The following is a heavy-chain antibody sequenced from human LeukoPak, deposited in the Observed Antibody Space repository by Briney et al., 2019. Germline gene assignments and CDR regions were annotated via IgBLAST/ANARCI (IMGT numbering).Heavy chain of an antibody. CDR3: ATDVAVAGTGAFDI. Sequence: KPSQTLSLTCTVSGGSISSGDYYWSWIRQPPGKGLEWIGYIYYTGTTYYSPSLKSRVTISVDTSKNQFSLKLSSVTAADTAVYYYATDVAVAGTGAFDIWGQGTMVTVSS. J-gene: IGHJ3*02. D-gene: IGHD6-19*01. V-gene: IGHV4-30-4*08. CDR1: GGSISSGDYY. CDR2: IYYTGTT.